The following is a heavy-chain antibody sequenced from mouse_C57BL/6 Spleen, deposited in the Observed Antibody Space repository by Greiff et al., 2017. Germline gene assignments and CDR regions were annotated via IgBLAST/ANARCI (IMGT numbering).Heavy chain of an antibody. CDR3: ARSITTVVARYFDY. V-gene: IGHV7-3*01. Sequence: EVHLVESGGGLVQPGGSLSLSCAASGFTFTDYYMSWVRQPPGKALEWLGFIRNKANGYTTEYSASVKGRFTISRDNSQSILYLQMNALRAEDSATYYCARSITTVVARYFDYWGQGTTLTVSS. CDR1: GFTFTDYY. D-gene: IGHD1-1*01. J-gene: IGHJ2*01. CDR2: IRNKANGYTT.